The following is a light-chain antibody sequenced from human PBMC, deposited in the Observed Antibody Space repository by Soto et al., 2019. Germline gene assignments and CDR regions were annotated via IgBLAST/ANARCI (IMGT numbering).Light chain of an antibody. CDR3: QQYNNWPRGT. V-gene: IGKV3-15*01. J-gene: IGKJ1*01. CDR2: GAS. Sequence: EIVMTQSPATLSVSPGERATLSCRASQSVSSNLAWYQQKPGQAPRLLIYGASTRATGIPARFSGSGSGTEFTLTISGLQSEYFAVYYCQQYNNWPRGTCGQGTKVEIK. CDR1: QSVSSN.